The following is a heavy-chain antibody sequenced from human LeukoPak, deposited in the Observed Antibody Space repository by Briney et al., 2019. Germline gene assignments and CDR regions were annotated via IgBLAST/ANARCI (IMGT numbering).Heavy chain of an antibody. CDR3: AKDIQGAN. CDR1: GFTFSSYA. V-gene: IGHV3-23*01. J-gene: IGHJ4*02. D-gene: IGHD5-18*01. Sequence: GGPLRLSCAASGFTFSSYAMTWVRKAPGKGLEWVSSISDFGVNTYYADSAKGRFTISRDNSKNTVYLQMNSLRAEDTALYYCAKDIQGANWGQGALVTVSS. CDR2: ISDFGVNT.